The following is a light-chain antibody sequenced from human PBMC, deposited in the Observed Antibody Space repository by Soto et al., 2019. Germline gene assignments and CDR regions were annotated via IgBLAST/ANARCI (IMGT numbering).Light chain of an antibody. CDR1: EMLYNF. CDR3: QHRTKWPLT. J-gene: IGKJ4*01. CDR2: DAF. V-gene: IGKV3-11*01. Sequence: EIVVTQSPASLSVSPGERATLSCRASEMLYNFLAWYQLRPGQVPRLLISDAFNRATGVPARFSGSGSGTDFTLTIDNVEPEDSALYFCQHRTKWPLTFGGGTKVDI.